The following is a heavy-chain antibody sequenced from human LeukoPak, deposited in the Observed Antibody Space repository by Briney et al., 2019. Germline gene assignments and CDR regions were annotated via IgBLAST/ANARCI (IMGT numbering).Heavy chain of an antibody. D-gene: IGHD3-3*01. Sequence: GGSLRLSCAASGFTFSSYGMHWVRQAPGKGLEWVAVIWYDGSNKCYADSVKGRFTISRDNAKNTLYLQMNSLRAEDTAVYYCARAYDFWSGYPLRYWGQGTLVTVSS. CDR3: ARAYDFWSGYPLRY. CDR2: IWYDGSNK. V-gene: IGHV3-33*01. CDR1: GFTFSSYG. J-gene: IGHJ4*02.